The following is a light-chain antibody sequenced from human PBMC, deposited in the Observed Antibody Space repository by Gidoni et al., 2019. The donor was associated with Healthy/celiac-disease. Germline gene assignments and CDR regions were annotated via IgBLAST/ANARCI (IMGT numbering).Light chain of an antibody. J-gene: IGKJ1*01. Sequence: DIQMTPSPSSLSASVGDRVTITCRASQSIISYLNWYQQKPGKAPKLLIYAASSLQSGVPSRFSGSGSGTDFTLTISSLQPEDFATYYCQQSYSTLWTFGQGTKVEIK. CDR1: QSIISY. V-gene: IGKV1-39*01. CDR3: QQSYSTLWT. CDR2: AAS.